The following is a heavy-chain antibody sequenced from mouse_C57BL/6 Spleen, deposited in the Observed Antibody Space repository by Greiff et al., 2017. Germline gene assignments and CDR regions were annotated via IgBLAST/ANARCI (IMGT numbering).Heavy chain of an antibody. CDR1: GYTFTSYW. CDR3: AREGTGPDWFAY. V-gene: IGHV1-55*01. CDR2: IYPGSGST. J-gene: IGHJ3*01. D-gene: IGHD4-1*01. Sequence: QVQLQQPGAELVKPGASVKLSCKASGYTFTSYWITWVKQRPGQGLEWIGDIYPGSGSTNYNEKFKSKATLTVDTSSSTAYMQLSSLTSEDSAVYYCAREGTGPDWFAYWGQGTLVTVSA.